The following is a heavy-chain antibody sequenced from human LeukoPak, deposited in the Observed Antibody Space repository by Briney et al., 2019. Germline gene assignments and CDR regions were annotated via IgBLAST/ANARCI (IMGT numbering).Heavy chain of an antibody. V-gene: IGHV4-4*09. D-gene: IGHD1-7*01. CDR1: GGSISSYY. Sequence: SETLSLTCTVSGGSISSYYWSWIRQPPGKGLEWIGYIYTSGSTNYNPSLKSQVTISVDTSKNQFSLKLSSVTAADTAVYYCASQKTGTGGFDYWGQGTLVTVSS. CDR2: IYTSGST. J-gene: IGHJ4*02. CDR3: ASQKTGTGGFDY.